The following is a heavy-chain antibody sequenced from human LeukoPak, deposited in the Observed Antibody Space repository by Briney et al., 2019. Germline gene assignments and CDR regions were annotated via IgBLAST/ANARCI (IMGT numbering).Heavy chain of an antibody. CDR1: GFTFSSYS. CDR3: ARNKEGDRYTYGHDY. Sequence: GGSLRLSCAASGFTFSSYSMNWVRQAPGKGLDWVSSISSSSNYIYYADSMKGRFTISRDNAKNSLYLQMNSLRAEDTAVYYCARNKEGDRYTYGHDYWGQGTLVTVSS. CDR2: ISSSSNYI. D-gene: IGHD5-18*01. V-gene: IGHV3-21*01. J-gene: IGHJ4*02.